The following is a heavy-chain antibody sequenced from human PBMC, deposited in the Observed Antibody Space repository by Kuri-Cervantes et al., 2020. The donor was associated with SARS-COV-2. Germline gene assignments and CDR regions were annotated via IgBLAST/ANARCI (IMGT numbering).Heavy chain of an antibody. CDR1: GFTFSNYW. CDR2: IKQDGSDK. V-gene: IGHV3-7*01. CDR3: ARVCCYDYWIGSHPYYMDV. D-gene: IGHD3-3*01. J-gene: IGHJ6*03. Sequence: GESLKISCAASGFTFSNYWMTWVRQAPGKGLEWVANIKQDGSDKYYVDSVKGRFTISRDNAKNSLYLQMNSLRAEDTAVYYCARVCCYDYWIGSHPYYMDVWGKGTTVTVSS.